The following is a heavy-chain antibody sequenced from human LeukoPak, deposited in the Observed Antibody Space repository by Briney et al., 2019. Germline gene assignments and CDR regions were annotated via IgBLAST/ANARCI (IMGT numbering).Heavy chain of an antibody. CDR3: AKGTYCGGDCYSFDY. V-gene: IGHV3-23*01. CDR2: ISGSGETT. CDR1: GFTFSNYA. D-gene: IGHD2-21*01. Sequence: HPGGSLRLSCAASGFTFSNYAMTWVRQAPGKGLEWVSSISGSGETTYYADSVKGRLSISRDNSKNTLYLQMNSLRAEDTAVYYCAKGTYCGGDCYSFDYWGQGTLVTVSS. J-gene: IGHJ4*02.